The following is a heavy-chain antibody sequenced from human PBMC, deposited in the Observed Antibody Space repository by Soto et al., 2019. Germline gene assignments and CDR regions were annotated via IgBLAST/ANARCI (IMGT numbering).Heavy chain of an antibody. V-gene: IGHV3-33*01. CDR2: IWYDGSNK. J-gene: IGHJ4*02. CDR3: ARAPDSSWYYFDY. D-gene: IGHD6-13*01. Sequence: GGSLRLSCAASGFTFSSYGMHWVRQAPGKGLEWVAVIWYDGSNKYYADSVKGRFTISRDNSKNTLYLQMNSLRAEDTAVYYCARAPDSSWYYFDYWGQGTLVTVS. CDR1: GFTFSSYG.